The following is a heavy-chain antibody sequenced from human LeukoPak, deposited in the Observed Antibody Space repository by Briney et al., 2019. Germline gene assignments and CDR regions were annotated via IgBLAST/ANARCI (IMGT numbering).Heavy chain of an antibody. CDR3: ARDADSSGWNNWFDP. Sequence: GGSLRLSCAASGFTFSSYSMNWVRQALGKGLEWVSSISSSSSYIYYADSVKGRFTISRDNAKNSLYLQMNSLRAEDTAVYYCARDADSSGWNNWFDPWGQGTLVTVSS. CDR1: GFTFSSYS. J-gene: IGHJ5*02. D-gene: IGHD6-19*01. CDR2: ISSSSSYI. V-gene: IGHV3-21*01.